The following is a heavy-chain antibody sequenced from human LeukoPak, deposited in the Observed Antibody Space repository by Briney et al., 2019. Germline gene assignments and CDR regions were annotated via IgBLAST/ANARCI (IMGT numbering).Heavy chain of an antibody. J-gene: IGHJ6*03. CDR1: GYTFTSYD. CDR3: ARGYGYQLLDYYMDV. D-gene: IGHD2-2*01. V-gene: IGHV1-8*03. Sequence: ASVKVSCKASGYTFTSYDINWVRQATGQGLEWMGWMNPNRGNTGYAQKFQGRVTITRNTSISTAYMELSSLRSEDTAVYYCARGYGYQLLDYYMDVWGKGTTVTVSS. CDR2: MNPNRGNT.